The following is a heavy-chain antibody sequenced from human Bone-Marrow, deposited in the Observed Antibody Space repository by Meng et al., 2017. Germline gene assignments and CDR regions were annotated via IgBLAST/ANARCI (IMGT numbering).Heavy chain of an antibody. Sequence: ASVKVSCKASGYTFSGYYMHWVRQAPGQGLEWMGRINPNSGGTNYAQKFQGRVTMTRDTSISTAYMELSRLRSDDTAVYYCARDRGRTTGTTDYYFDYWGQGTLVTVSS. J-gene: IGHJ4*02. CDR1: GYTFSGYY. D-gene: IGHD1-1*01. CDR2: INPNSGGT. CDR3: ARDRGRTTGTTDYYFDY. V-gene: IGHV1-2*06.